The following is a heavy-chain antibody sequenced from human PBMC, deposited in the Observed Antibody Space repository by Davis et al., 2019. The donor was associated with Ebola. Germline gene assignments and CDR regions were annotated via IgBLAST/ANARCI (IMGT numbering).Heavy chain of an antibody. CDR2: ISSSSSYI. J-gene: IGHJ4*02. CDR1: GFTFSSYS. Sequence: PGGSLTLSCAASGFTFSSYSMNCVRQAPGKGLEWVSSISSSSSYIYYADSVKGRFTISRDNAKNSLYLQMNSLRAEDTAVYYCARDTAMVPLQDYWGQGTLVTVSS. V-gene: IGHV3-21*01. D-gene: IGHD5-18*01. CDR3: ARDTAMVPLQDY.